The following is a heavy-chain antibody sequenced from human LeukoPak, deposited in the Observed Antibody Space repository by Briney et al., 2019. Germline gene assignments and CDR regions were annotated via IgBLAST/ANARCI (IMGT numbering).Heavy chain of an antibody. D-gene: IGHD3-22*01. CDR2: IKSDGGT. Sequence: GGSLRLSCAASGFSFSNSWMHWVRQAPGKGLVWVSRIKSDGGTNYADSVKGRFTISRDNAKKTVSLQMNSLRPEDTGVYYCARAPSEIGGYYPEYFRHWGQGTLVTVSS. V-gene: IGHV3-74*01. CDR3: ARAPSEIGGYYPEYFRH. J-gene: IGHJ1*01. CDR1: GFSFSNSW.